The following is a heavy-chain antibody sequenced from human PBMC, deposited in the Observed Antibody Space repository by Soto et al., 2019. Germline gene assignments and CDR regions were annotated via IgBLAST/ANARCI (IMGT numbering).Heavy chain of an antibody. Sequence: QVQLQESGPGLVKPSGTLSLTCAVSGDSISSNNWWSWVRQSPGKGLEWIGEIYHSGSTNYSPSLKSRVTMSVDKSKNQFSLKVNSVTVADTAIYYCARRGVTINSWGQGTLVTVSS. D-gene: IGHD2-21*02. CDR2: IYHSGST. CDR3: ARRGVTINS. V-gene: IGHV4-4*02. CDR1: GDSISSNNW. J-gene: IGHJ5*02.